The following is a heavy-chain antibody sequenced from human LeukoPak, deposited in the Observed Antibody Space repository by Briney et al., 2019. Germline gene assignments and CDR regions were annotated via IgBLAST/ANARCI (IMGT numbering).Heavy chain of an antibody. Sequence: ASVKVSCKASGYTFTSYDINWVRQATGQGLEWMGWMNPNSGNTGYAQKFQGRVTMTRNTSISTAYMELSSLRSEDTAVYYCARGLMYDILTGPRFGMDVWGQGTTVTVSS. J-gene: IGHJ6*02. D-gene: IGHD3-9*01. CDR1: GYTFTSYD. CDR3: ARGLMYDILTGPRFGMDV. V-gene: IGHV1-8*01. CDR2: MNPNSGNT.